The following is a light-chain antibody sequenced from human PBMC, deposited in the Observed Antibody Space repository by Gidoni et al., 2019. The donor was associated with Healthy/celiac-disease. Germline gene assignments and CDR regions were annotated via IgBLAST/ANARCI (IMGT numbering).Light chain of an antibody. CDR2: GNS. CDR3: QSYDSSLSGSV. V-gene: IGLV1-40*01. J-gene: IGLJ2*01. CDR1: SSNIGAGYD. Sequence: QSVLTQPPSVSGAPGQRVTISCTGSSSNIGAGYDVHWYQQCPGTAPKLLIYGNSNRPSGVPDRFSGSKSGTSASLAITGLQAEDEADYYCQSYDSSLSGSVFGGGTKLTVL.